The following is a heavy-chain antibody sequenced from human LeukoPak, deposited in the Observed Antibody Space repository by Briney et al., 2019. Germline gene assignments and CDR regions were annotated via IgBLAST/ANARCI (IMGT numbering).Heavy chain of an antibody. CDR2: IIPIFGTA. V-gene: IGHV1-69*13. Sequence: SVKVSCKASGGTSSSYAISWVRQAPGQGLEWMGGIIPIFGTANYAQKFQGRVTITADESTSTAYMELSSLRSEDTAVYYCAREDYSNNPYYYYGMDVWGQGTTVTVSS. D-gene: IGHD4-11*01. CDR1: GGTSSSYA. J-gene: IGHJ6*02. CDR3: AREDYSNNPYYYYGMDV.